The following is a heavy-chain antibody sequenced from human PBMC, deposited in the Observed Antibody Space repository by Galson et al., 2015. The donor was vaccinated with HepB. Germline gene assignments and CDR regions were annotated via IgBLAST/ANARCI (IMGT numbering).Heavy chain of an antibody. D-gene: IGHD1-26*01. Sequence: SVKVSCKASGYSFTGYYMHWVRQAPGQGLEWMGWINPNSGGTNYAQKFQGRVTMTRDTTISTAYMELSRLRSDDTAMYFCARTWEIENPFDIWGQGTMVTVSS. V-gene: IGHV1-2*02. J-gene: IGHJ3*02. CDR3: ARTWEIENPFDI. CDR1: GYSFTGYY. CDR2: INPNSGGT.